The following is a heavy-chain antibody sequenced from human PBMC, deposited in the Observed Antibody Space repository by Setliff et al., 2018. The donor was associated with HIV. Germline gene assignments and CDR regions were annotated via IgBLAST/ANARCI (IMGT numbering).Heavy chain of an antibody. CDR1: GGTLSTYS. V-gene: IGHV1-2*04. D-gene: IGHD3-10*01. Sequence: ASVKVSCKASGGTLSTYSIGWVRQAPGQGLEWMGRIIPIFETTDYAQKFQGWVTMTRDTSISTAYMELSRLRSDDTAVYYCARDANIMVRGVIVGAPGDHWGQGTLVTSPQ. J-gene: IGHJ4*02. CDR2: IIPIFETT. CDR3: ARDANIMVRGVIVGAPGDH.